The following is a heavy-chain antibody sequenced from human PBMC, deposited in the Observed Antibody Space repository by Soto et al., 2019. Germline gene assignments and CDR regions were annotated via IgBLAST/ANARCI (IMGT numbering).Heavy chain of an antibody. CDR1: VFTFDEYT. V-gene: IGHV3-43*01. D-gene: IGHD1-1*01. CDR2: ISWDGGST. CDR3: AKDIRNRNVYYYGMDV. J-gene: IGHJ6*02. Sequence: VGSLRLSCASSVFTFDEYTMHCVRQSPGKCLEWVSLISWDGGSTYYADSVKGRFTISRDNSKNSLYLQMNSLRTEDTALYYCAKDIRNRNVYYYGMDVRGQGTRVTVS.